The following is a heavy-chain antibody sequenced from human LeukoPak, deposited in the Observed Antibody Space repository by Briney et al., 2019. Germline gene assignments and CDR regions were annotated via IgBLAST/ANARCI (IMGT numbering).Heavy chain of an antibody. CDR1: RDTFTSYY. J-gene: IGHJ4*02. D-gene: IGHD3-22*01. CDR2: INLIGGST. V-gene: IGHV1-46*01. Sequence: GASLKVSSEPSRDTFTSYYMHWVPEAPQQGVEWMGLINLIGGSTRYAQKIQGRDTMTRDTSTSTVYMELSSLRSEDTAVYYCARGGYYYDSSGYYLSGYWGQGTLVTVSS. CDR3: ARGGYYYDSSGYYLSGY.